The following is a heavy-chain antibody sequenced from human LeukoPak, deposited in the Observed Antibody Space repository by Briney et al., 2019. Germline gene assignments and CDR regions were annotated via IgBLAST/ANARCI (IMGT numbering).Heavy chain of an antibody. Sequence: AASVKVSCKASGYTFTNYGISWVRQAPGQGLEWMGWISAYNGNTNYAQKLQGRVTMTTDTSTSTAYMELRSLRSDDTAVYHCARDYHDSSGYAEYFQHWGQGTLVTVSS. J-gene: IGHJ1*01. D-gene: IGHD3-22*01. CDR3: ARDYHDSSGYAEYFQH. CDR1: GYTFTNYG. CDR2: ISAYNGNT. V-gene: IGHV1-18*01.